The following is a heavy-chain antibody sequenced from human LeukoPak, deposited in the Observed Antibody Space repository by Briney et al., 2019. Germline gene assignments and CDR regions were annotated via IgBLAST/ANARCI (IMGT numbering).Heavy chain of an antibody. CDR1: GFTLSSYE. J-gene: IGHJ6*03. CDR2: IGYGGSDT. CDR3: ARAGSSSKTIYYYYYYMDV. Sequence: GGSLRLSCTVSGFTLSSYEMTWFRQAPGKGLEWVSSIGYGGSDTHYADSVKGRFTISRDNSKNTLYLQMNSLRAEDTAVYYCARAGSSSKTIYYYYYYMDVCGKGTTVTVSS. D-gene: IGHD6-13*01. V-gene: IGHV3-30*04.